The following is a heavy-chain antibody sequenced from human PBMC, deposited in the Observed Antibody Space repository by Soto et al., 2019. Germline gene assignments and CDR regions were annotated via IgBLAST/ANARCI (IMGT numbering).Heavy chain of an antibody. CDR3: AKAIARNSGWVPFDY. Sequence: GGSLRLSCAASGFTFSSYAMSWVRQAPGKGLEWVSVISGSCGSTYYADSVKGRFTISRDNSKNTLCLQMNSLRAEDTAVYYCAKAIARNSGWVPFDYWGQGTLVTVSS. J-gene: IGHJ4*02. CDR1: GFTFSSYA. V-gene: IGHV3-23*01. D-gene: IGHD6-19*01. CDR2: ISGSCGST.